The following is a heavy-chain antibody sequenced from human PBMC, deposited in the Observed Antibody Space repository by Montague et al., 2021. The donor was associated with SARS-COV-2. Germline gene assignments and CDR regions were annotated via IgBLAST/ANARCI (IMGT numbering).Heavy chain of an antibody. D-gene: IGHD6-19*01. Sequence: ETLSLTCSVSGGSISGYCWSWIRQSPGKGLEWVSIIYTDGSATFYADSVKGRFTISRDNSKNTLFLQMNSLGAEDTAIYYCAKVPTSWWLVEDWGQGTLVTVSS. J-gene: IGHJ4*02. V-gene: IGHV3-23*03. CDR1: GGSISGYC. CDR3: AKVPTSWWLVED. CDR2: IYTDGSAT.